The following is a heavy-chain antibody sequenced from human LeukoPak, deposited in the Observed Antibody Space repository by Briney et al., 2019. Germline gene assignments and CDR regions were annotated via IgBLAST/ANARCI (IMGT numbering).Heavy chain of an antibody. CDR2: ISTSGSDM. V-gene: IGHV3-11*01. CDR3: ARGRSWTYYGFDY. Sequence: GGSLRLSCAASGFTFSDYYMNWIRQAPGKGLEWISYISTSGSDMYYADSVKGRFTISRDNARNSLYLQMNSLRAEDAAVYYCARGRSWTYYGFDYCGQGTLVTVSS. CDR1: GFTFSDYY. D-gene: IGHD1-26*01. J-gene: IGHJ4*02.